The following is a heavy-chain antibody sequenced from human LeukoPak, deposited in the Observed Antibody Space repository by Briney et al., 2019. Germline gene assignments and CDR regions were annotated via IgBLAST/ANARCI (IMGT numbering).Heavy chain of an antibody. CDR1: GGSISSYY. V-gene: IGHV4-4*07. Sequence: SETLSLTCTVSGGSISSYYWSWIRQPAGKGLEWIGRIYTSGSTNYNPSLKSRVTMSVDTSKNQFSLKLSSVTAADTAVYYCAREGSSGWYTGGYYFDYWGRGTLVTVSS. CDR3: AREGSSGWYTGGYYFDY. CDR2: IYTSGST. J-gene: IGHJ4*02. D-gene: IGHD6-19*01.